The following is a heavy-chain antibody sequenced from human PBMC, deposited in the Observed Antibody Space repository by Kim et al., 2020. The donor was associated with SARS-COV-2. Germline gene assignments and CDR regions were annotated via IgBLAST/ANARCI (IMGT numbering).Heavy chain of an antibody. V-gene: IGHV1-69*04. CDR3: ARSTYYYGSGSQKAYYYYYYMDV. J-gene: IGHJ6*03. CDR1: GGTFSSYA. Sequence: SVKVSCKASGGTFSSYAISWVRQAPGQGLEWMGRIIPILGIANYAQKFQGRVTITADKSTSTAYMELSSLRSEDTAVYYCARSTYYYGSGSQKAYYYYYYMDVWGKGTTVTVSS. CDR2: IIPILGIA. D-gene: IGHD3-10*01.